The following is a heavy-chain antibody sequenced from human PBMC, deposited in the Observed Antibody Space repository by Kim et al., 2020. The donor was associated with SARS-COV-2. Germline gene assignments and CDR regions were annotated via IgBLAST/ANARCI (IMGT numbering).Heavy chain of an antibody. V-gene: IGHV4-59*13. CDR2: VHYKGST. J-gene: IGHJ4*02. D-gene: IGHD3-10*01. Sequence: SETLSLTCTVSGDSINPYYWSWIRQPPGKGLEWIGYVHYKGSTNYNPSLESRVTISMDTSKNEFSLKLNSVTAADAAIYYCARGERRGTLGNYRTGKFGYWGQGSLVTV. CDR3: ARGERRGTLGNYRTGKFGY. CDR1: GDSINPYY.